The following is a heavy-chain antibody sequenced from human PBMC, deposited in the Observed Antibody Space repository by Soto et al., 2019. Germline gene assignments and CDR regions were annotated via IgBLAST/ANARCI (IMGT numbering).Heavy chain of an antibody. Sequence: QVQLVESGGGVVQPGRSLRLSCAASGFAFSSYAMHWVRQAPGKGLEWVAVISYDGSNKYYADSVKSRFTISRDNSKNTLYLQMNCLRAEDKAVYYCARDLSGSGDWGQGTLVTVSS. D-gene: IGHD3-10*01. J-gene: IGHJ4*02. CDR3: ARDLSGSGD. V-gene: IGHV3-30-3*01. CDR1: GFAFSSYA. CDR2: ISYDGSNK.